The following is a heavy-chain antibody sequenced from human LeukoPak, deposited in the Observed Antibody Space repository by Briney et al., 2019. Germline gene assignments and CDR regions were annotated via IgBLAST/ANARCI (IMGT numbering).Heavy chain of an antibody. J-gene: IGHJ4*02. D-gene: IGHD2/OR15-2a*01. V-gene: IGHV4-4*09. CDR3: GGRDF. CDR1: GGSISSNC. CDR2: IYASGTT. Sequence: AETLSLTCTVSGGSISSNCWSWIRQPPGKGLEWSGCIYASGTTNYNPSLKGRLTISVDTSNSQFSLTVRSVTAADAAVYYCGGRDFWGQGTLVTVSS.